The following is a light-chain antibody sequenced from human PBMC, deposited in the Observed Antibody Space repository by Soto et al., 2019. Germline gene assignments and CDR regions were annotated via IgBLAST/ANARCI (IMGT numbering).Light chain of an antibody. J-gene: IGKJ4*01. CDR3: MQATKFPVT. V-gene: IGKV2-24*01. CDR1: QSLVHGDGNTY. CDR2: KIS. Sequence: DIVLTQTPLSSPVTLGQPASISCRSSQSLVHGDGNTYLTWLQQRPGQPPRLLIYKISNRFPGVPDRFSGSGAGTDFTLKISRVEAEDVGIYYCMQATKFPVTFGGGTKVEIK.